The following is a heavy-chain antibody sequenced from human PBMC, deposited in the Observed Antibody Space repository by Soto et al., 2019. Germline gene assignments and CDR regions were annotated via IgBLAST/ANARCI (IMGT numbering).Heavy chain of an antibody. CDR2: IKQDGTEK. Sequence: SGGGLVQPGGSLRLSCAASGFTFSNYWMSWVRQAPGKGLEWVANIKQDGTEKNYVDSVRGRFTISRDNAKNSLDLQMNSLTAEDTAVYYCASVAIWGQGTLVTVSS. J-gene: IGHJ4*02. V-gene: IGHV3-7*01. D-gene: IGHD5-12*01. CDR3: ASVAI. CDR1: GFTFSNYW.